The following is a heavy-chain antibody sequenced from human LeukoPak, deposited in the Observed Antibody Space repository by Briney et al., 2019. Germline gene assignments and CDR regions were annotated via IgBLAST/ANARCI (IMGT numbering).Heavy chain of an antibody. V-gene: IGHV3-48*04. CDR2: ISSSSSTI. D-gene: IGHD5-24*01. CDR3: ATRRDGYNYDYYYYGMDV. J-gene: IGHJ6*02. CDR1: GFTFSSYA. Sequence: GGSLRLSCAASGFTFSSYAMSWVRQAPGRGLEWVSYISSSSSTIYYADSVKGRFTISRDNAKNSLYLQMNSLRAEDTAVYYCATRRDGYNYDYYYYGMDVWGQGTTVTVSS.